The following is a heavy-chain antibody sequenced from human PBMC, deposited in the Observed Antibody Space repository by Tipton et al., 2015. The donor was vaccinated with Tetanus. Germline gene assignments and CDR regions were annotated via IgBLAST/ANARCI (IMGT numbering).Heavy chain of an antibody. Sequence: TLSLTCSVSDGPVSSGGFYWSWIRQHPGEGLEWIGYIYFTGTTYYNPSLESRLTISIDTSKNQFSLELTSVTAADTAVYYCARDSYYSSRWSFADYWGQGTLVTVSS. V-gene: IGHV4-31*03. CDR1: DGPVSSGGFY. CDR2: IYFTGTT. J-gene: IGHJ4*02. CDR3: ARDSYYSSRWSFADY. D-gene: IGHD3-22*01.